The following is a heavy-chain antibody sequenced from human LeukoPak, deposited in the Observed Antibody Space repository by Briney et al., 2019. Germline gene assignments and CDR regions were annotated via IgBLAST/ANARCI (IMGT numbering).Heavy chain of an antibody. CDR2: INHSGST. J-gene: IGHJ4*02. Sequence: SETLSLTCAVYGGSFSGYYWSWIRQPPGKGLEWIGEINHSGSTNYNPSLKSRVTISVDTSKNQFSLKLSSVTAADTAVYYCARQRGYSSSWYRLDYWGQGTLVTVSS. CDR1: GGSFSGYY. CDR3: ARQRGYSSSWYRLDY. D-gene: IGHD6-13*01. V-gene: IGHV4-34*01.